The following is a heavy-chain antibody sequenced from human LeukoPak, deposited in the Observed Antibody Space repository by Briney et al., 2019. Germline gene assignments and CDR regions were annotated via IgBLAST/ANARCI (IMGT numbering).Heavy chain of an antibody. CDR1: GGSFSGYY. V-gene: IGHV4-34*01. CDR2: INHSGST. J-gene: IGHJ4*02. Sequence: SETLSLTCAVYGGSFSGYYWSWIRQPPGKGLEWIGEINHSGSTNYNPSLKSRVTISVDTSKNQFSLKLSSVTAADTAVYYCARLGSGWFVTARRYYFDYWGQGTLVTVSS. CDR3: ARLGSGWFVTARRYYFDY. D-gene: IGHD6-19*01.